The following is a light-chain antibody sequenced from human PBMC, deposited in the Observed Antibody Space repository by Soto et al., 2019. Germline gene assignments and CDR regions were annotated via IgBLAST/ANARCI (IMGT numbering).Light chain of an antibody. J-gene: IGKJ2*01. CDR1: QSIANY. CDR3: QQTYSAPYT. CDR2: ATF. Sequence: DIQMTQSPSSLSASVGDRVTITCRASQSIANYLNWYQQKPGKAPNLLIYATFGLQSGVPSRFSGSGSGTDFTLTIGSLQPEDFATYYCQQTYSAPYTFGQGTKLGIK. V-gene: IGKV1-39*01.